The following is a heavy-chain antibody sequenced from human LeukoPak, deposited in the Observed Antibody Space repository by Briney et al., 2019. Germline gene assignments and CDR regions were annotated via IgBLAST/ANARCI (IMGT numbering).Heavy chain of an antibody. J-gene: IGHJ5*02. V-gene: IGHV4-4*02. D-gene: IGHD6-6*01. CDR2: ISHSGTT. CDR1: GDSINSLDL. Sequence: SGTLSLTCTVSGDSINSLDLWSWVRQPPGKGLEWIGEISHSGTTNYNPSLKSRVTISVDTSKNQFSLRLNSVTAADTAVYYCARASAYSTSSGVNLWGQGTLVTVSS. CDR3: ARASAYSTSSGVNL.